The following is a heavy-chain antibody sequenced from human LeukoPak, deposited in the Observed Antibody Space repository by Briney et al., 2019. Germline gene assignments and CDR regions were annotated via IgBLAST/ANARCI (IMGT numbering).Heavy chain of an antibody. D-gene: IGHD3-22*01. CDR3: ARLDYYDSSGYHPPDY. J-gene: IGHJ4*02. Sequence: GETLKISCKGSGYSFTSYWIGWVRPMPRKGLEWMGIIYPADSDTRYSPSFQGQVTISADKSISTAYLQWSSLKASDSAMYYCARLDYYDSSGYHPPDYWGQGTLVPVSS. V-gene: IGHV5-51*01. CDR1: GYSFTSYW. CDR2: IYPADSDT.